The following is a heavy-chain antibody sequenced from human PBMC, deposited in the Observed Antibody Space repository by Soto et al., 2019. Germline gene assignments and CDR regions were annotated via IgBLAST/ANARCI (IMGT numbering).Heavy chain of an antibody. D-gene: IGHD4-17*01. CDR1: GFTLSTYW. V-gene: IGHV3-74*01. J-gene: IGHJ4*02. CDR3: AREVTTPGL. Sequence: EVQLVESGGGLVQPGGSLTLSCAASGFTLSTYWMHWVRQAPGKGLEWVSRINNDGTSTSYADSVKGRFTISRDNAKNTLYLQMNSLRAEDTGVYRCAREVTTPGLCGQGTLVTVSS. CDR2: INNDGTST.